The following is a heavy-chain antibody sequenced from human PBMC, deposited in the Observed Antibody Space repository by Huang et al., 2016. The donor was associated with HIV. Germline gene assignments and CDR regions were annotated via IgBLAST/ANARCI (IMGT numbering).Heavy chain of an antibody. D-gene: IGHD3-3*01. CDR2: MCGSGGST. CDR1: GFTFSSYA. J-gene: IGHJ4*02. Sequence: EVQLLESGGGLVQPGGSLRLSCAASGFTFSSYAMSWVRQAPGKGLECGSAMCGSGGSTDYAVSGKGRFTISRDNSKNTLYLQMNSLRAEDTAVYYCAKSAGWSGWNFDYWGQGTLVTVSS. CDR3: AKSAGWSGWNFDY. V-gene: IGHV3-23*01.